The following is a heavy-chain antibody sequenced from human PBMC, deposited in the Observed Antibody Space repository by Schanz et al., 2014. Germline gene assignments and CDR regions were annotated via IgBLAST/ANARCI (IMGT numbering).Heavy chain of an antibody. CDR3: ARESGGQNDLDTEPHKYTYMDV. Sequence: VQLVESGGGLVQPGGSVRLSCGASGFSFSTHWMAWVRPASGKGLEWVANIGDDGADKYYLDSVRGRFTISRDNTKNFLHLEMNNLRAEDTAVYFCARESGGQNDLDTEPHKYTYMDVWGKGTTVTVSS. CDR2: IGDDGADK. D-gene: IGHD1-1*01. CDR1: GFSFSTHW. V-gene: IGHV3-7*01. J-gene: IGHJ6*03.